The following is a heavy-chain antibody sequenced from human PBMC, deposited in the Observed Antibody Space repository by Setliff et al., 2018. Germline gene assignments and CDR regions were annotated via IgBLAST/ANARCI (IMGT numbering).Heavy chain of an antibody. Sequence: PGGSLRLSCAASGFTFSRYAMNWVRQPPGKGLEWVSYISSSGSTIYYADSVKGRFTISRDNAKNSLYLQMNSLRAEDTAVYYCARDRYCSSASCYATQYNWFDPWGQGTLVTVSS. CDR3: ARDRYCSSASCYATQYNWFDP. D-gene: IGHD2-2*01. J-gene: IGHJ5*02. CDR1: GFTFSRYA. CDR2: ISSSGSTI. V-gene: IGHV3-48*01.